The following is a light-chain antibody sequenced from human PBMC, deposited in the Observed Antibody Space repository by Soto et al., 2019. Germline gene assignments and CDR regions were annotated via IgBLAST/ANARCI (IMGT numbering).Light chain of an antibody. V-gene: IGLV2-14*01. CDR3: ASITRSSTSV. CDR1: SRDVGGYEY. J-gene: IGLJ1*01. CDR2: DVT. Sequence: QSVLSQPASVSGSPGQSITISCTGTSRDVGGYEYVSWYQHQPDKAPKLIIYDVTNRPSGVSTRFSGSKSGNTASLTISGIQTEDEADYYCASITRSSTSVFGTGTKSPS.